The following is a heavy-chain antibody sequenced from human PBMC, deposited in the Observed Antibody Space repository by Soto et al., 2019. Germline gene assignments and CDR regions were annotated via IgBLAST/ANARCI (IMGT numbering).Heavy chain of an antibody. CDR2: IYYSGST. CDR3: ATSDFAGTNYGMDV. CDR1: GGSVSSGSYY. J-gene: IGHJ6*02. V-gene: IGHV4-61*01. Sequence: LSLTCTVSGGSVSSGSYYWSWIRQPPGEGLEWIGYIYYSGSTNYNPSLKSRVTISVDTSKNQFSLKLSSVTAADTAVYYCATSDFAGTNYGMDVWGQGTTVTVSS. D-gene: IGHD3-3*01.